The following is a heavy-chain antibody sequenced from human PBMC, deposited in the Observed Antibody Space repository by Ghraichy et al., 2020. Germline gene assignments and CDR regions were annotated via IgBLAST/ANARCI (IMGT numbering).Heavy chain of an antibody. CDR1: GFTFSSYA. J-gene: IGHJ5*02. V-gene: IGHV3-23*01. D-gene: IGHD6-13*01. Sequence: GGYLRLSCAASGFTFSSYAMSWVRQAPGKGLEWVSAISGSGGSTYYADSVKGRFTISRDNSKNTLYLQMNSLRAEDTAVYYCAKYSSSWYQVLILETANWFDPWGQGTLVTVSS. CDR2: ISGSGGST. CDR3: AKYSSSWYQVLILETANWFDP.